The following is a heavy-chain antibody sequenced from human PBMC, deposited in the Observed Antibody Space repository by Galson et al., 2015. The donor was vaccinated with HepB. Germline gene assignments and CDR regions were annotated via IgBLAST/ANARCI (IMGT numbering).Heavy chain of an antibody. Sequence: SVKVSCKASGYTFTSYAMHWVRQAPGQRLEWMGWISAGNGNTKYSQKFQGRVTITRDTSASTAYMELSSLRSEDTAVYYCARIYCSSTSCPYYFDYWGQGTLVTVSS. D-gene: IGHD2-2*01. J-gene: IGHJ4*02. CDR3: ARIYCSSTSCPYYFDY. CDR1: GYTFTSYA. CDR2: ISAGNGNT. V-gene: IGHV1-3*01.